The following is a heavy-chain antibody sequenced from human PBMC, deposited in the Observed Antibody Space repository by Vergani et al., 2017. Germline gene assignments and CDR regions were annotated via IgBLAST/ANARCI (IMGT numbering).Heavy chain of an antibody. V-gene: IGHV3-21*01. J-gene: IGHJ6*02. D-gene: IGHD2-2*01. Sequence: EVQLVESGGGLVKPGGSLRLSCAASGFTFSSYSMNWVRQAPGTGLEWVSSISSSSSYIYYADSVKGRFTISRDNAKNSLYLQMNSLRAEDTAVYYCARADIVVVPAATSYYYYGMDVWGQGTTVTVSS. CDR2: ISSSSSYI. CDR3: ARADIVVVPAATSYYYYGMDV. CDR1: GFTFSSYS.